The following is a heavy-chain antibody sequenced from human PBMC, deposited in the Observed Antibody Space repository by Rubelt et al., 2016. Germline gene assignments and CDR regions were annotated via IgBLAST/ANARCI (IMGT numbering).Heavy chain of an antibody. CDR3: ARASSCYDFDY. D-gene: IGHD3-22*01. J-gene: IGHJ4*02. CDR2: ISGFGTTI. Sequence: GGGLVQPGGSLKLSCAASGFTFRNSAMYWVRQASGKGLEWISYISGFGTTIYYADSVKGRFTISRDNAKNSLYLQMNSLRAEDTAVYYCARASSCYDFDYWGQGMLVTVSS. V-gene: IGHV3-48*04. CDR1: GFTFRNSA.